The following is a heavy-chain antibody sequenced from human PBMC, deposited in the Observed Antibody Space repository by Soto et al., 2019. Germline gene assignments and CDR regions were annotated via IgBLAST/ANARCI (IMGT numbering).Heavy chain of an antibody. CDR3: AKGSGAYCGGDCYRIFDY. CDR1: GFTFSSYA. J-gene: IGHJ4*02. Sequence: EVQLLESGGGLVQPGGSLRLSCAASGFTFSSYAMSWVRQAPGKGLEWVSAISGSGGSTYYADSVKGRFTISRDNSKNTLYLQMNSLRAEDTAVYYCAKGSGAYCGGDCYRIFDYWCQGTLVTVSS. V-gene: IGHV3-23*01. D-gene: IGHD2-21*02. CDR2: ISGSGGST.